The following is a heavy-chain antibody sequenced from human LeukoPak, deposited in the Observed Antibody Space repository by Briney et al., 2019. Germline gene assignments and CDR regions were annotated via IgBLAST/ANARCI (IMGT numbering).Heavy chain of an antibody. D-gene: IGHD3-22*01. J-gene: IGHJ4*02. V-gene: IGHV3-73*01. CDR3: TRYYYDSSGYYYLFDY. CDR2: IRSKANSYAT. CDR1: GFIFRGSA. Sequence: GGSLRLSGAASGFIFRGSAMHWVRQASGKGLEWVGRIRSKANSYATAYAASVKGRFTISRDDSKNTAYLQMNSLKTEDTAVYYCTRYYYDSSGYYYLFDYWGQGTLVTVSS.